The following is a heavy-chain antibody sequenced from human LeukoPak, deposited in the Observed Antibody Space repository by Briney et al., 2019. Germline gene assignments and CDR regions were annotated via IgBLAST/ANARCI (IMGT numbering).Heavy chain of an antibody. J-gene: IGHJ3*02. CDR1: GLTFSSYG. V-gene: IGHV3-30*03. CDR2: ISYDGSNK. CDR3: AREEYLTGYSFDI. D-gene: IGHD3-9*01. Sequence: PGGSLRLSCAASGLTFSSYGMHWVRQAPGKGLECVTVISYDGSNKYYADSVKGRFTISKDNSKNTLYLQMNSLRVEDTAVYYCAREEYLTGYSFDIWGQGTMVTVSS.